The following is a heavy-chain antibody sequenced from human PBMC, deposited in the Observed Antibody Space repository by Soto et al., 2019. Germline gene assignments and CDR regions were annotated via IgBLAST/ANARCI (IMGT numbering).Heavy chain of an antibody. J-gene: IGHJ6*02. CDR3: ATSIAAHLGYYGMDV. V-gene: IGHV3-21*01. CDR1: GFTFRSYS. D-gene: IGHD6-6*01. Sequence: EVRLMESGGGLVKPGESLRLSCAASGFTFRSYSLNWVRQAPGKGLEWVSSISGTSNDIYYADSVKGRFIISRDNARDSLYLQMYSLSAEDTAIYFCATSIAAHLGYYGMDVWGQGTTVTVSS. CDR2: ISGTSNDI.